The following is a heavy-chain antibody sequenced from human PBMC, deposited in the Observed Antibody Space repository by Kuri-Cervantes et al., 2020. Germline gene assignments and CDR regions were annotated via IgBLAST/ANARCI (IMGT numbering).Heavy chain of an antibody. V-gene: IGHV1-18*01. CDR3: ARDPLRYFDWLPNLYYYYGMDV. CDR2: ISAYNGNT. D-gene: IGHD3-9*01. CDR1: GYTFISYD. J-gene: IGHJ6*02. Sequence: ASVKVSCKASGYTFISYDINWVRQATGQGLEWMGWISAYNGNTNYAQKLQGRVTMTTGTSTSTAYMELRSLRSDDTAVYYCARDPLRYFDWLPNLYYYYGMDVWGQGTTVTVSS.